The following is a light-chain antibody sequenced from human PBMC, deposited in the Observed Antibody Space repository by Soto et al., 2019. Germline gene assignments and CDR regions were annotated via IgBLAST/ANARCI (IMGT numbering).Light chain of an antibody. J-gene: IGKJ1*01. CDR3: QQYNNWPPWT. V-gene: IGKV3-11*01. CDR2: DAS. Sequence: EIVLTQSPATLSLSPGQRVTLSCRASQSVSTYLAWYQQKPVQAPRLFIYDASNRATGIPARFSGSGSGTEFTLTISSLQSEDFAVYYCQQYNNWPPWTFGQGTKVDI. CDR1: QSVSTY.